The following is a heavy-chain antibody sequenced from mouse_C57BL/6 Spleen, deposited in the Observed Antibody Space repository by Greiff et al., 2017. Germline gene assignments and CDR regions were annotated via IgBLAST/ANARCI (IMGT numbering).Heavy chain of an antibody. CDR1: GYAFSSSW. V-gene: IGHV1-82*01. CDR3: ARSEDYDYDRFAY. Sequence: QVQLQQSGPELVKPGASVKISCKASGYAFSSSWLNWVKQRPGKGLEWIGRIYPGDGDTNYNGKFKGKATLTADKSSSTAYMQLSSLTSEDSAVYFCARSEDYDYDRFAYWGQGTLVTVSA. J-gene: IGHJ3*01. CDR2: IYPGDGDT. D-gene: IGHD2-4*01.